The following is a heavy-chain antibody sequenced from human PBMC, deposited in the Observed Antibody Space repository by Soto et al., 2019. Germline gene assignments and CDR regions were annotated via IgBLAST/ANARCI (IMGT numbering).Heavy chain of an antibody. CDR3: AIGHRWFGEATHAFDI. V-gene: IGHV1-18*01. J-gene: IGHJ3*02. CDR1: GYTFSNYG. D-gene: IGHD3-10*01. CDR2: ISNYNGNT. Sequence: QVQLVQSGTEVKKPGASCKASGYTFSNYGFSWVRQAPGQGLEWMGWISNYNGNTNHAPKLQDRVTMTTDTSTSTAYMELSNLRTDDTAVYYCAIGHRWFGEATHAFDIWGQGTMVSVTS.